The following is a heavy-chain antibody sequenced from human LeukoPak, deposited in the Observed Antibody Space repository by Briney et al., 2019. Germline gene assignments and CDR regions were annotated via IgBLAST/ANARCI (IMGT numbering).Heavy chain of an antibody. CDR3: EKGNYEYVWGSYRYSRHFDY. V-gene: IGHV3-23*01. J-gene: IGHJ4*02. Sequence: PGGSLRLSCAAPGFTFSSYAMSWVRQAPGKGLEWVSAISGSGGSTYYADSVKGRFTISRDNSKNTLYLQMNSLRAEDTAVYYCEKGNYEYVWGSYRYSRHFDYWGQGTLVTVSS. D-gene: IGHD3-16*02. CDR1: GFTFSSYA. CDR2: ISGSGGST.